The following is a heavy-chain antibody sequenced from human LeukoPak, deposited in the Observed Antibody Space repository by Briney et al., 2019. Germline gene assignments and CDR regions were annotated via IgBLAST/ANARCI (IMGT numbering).Heavy chain of an antibody. J-gene: IGHJ4*02. CDR2: INPNSGGT. V-gene: IGHV1-2*02. D-gene: IGHD3-16*01. Sequence: AASVKVSCTASGYTFTGYYMHWVRQAPGQGLEWMGWINPNSGGTNYAQKFQGRVTMTRDTSISTAYMELSRLRSDDTAVYYCARLGEPEVYFDYWGQGTLVTVSS. CDR3: ARLGEPEVYFDY. CDR1: GYTFTGYY.